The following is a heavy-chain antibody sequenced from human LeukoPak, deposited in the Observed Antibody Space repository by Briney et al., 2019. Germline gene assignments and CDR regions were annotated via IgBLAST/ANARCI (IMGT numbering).Heavy chain of an antibody. V-gene: IGHV3-11*01. CDR2: ISSSGSTI. D-gene: IGHD2-2*01. CDR1: GFTFSDHY. J-gene: IGHJ5*02. CDR3: ARERSSSTSWTFDP. Sequence: GGSLRLSCAASGFTFSDHYMSWIRQAPGKGLEWVSYISSSGSTIYYADSVEGRFTISRDNAKNSLYLQMNSLRAEDTAVYYCARERSSSTSWTFDPWGQGTLVTVSS.